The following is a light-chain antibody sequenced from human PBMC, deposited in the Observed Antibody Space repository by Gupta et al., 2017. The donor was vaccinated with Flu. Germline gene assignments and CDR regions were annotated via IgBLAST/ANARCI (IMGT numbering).Light chain of an antibody. V-gene: IGLV2-8*01. Sequence: QSALTQPPSASGSPGQSVTISCTGTSSDVGAYNYVSWYQQHPGKAPKLIIYEVTKRPSGVPDRFSGSKSGITASLTVSGLQAEDEANYYCSSYGGSNNFVVFGGGTKLTVL. CDR1: SSDVGAYNY. J-gene: IGLJ2*01. CDR2: EVT. CDR3: SSYGGSNNFVV.